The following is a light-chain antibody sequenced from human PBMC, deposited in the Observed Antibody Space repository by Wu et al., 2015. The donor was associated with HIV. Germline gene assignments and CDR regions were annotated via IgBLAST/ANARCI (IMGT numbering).Light chain of an antibody. J-gene: IGKJ1*01. Sequence: EIVLTRSPGTLSLSPGERATLSCGASQSVGSSYLAWYQQKPGQAPRLLIYGASSRATGIPDRFSGSGSGTDFTLTISRLEPEDFAVYYCQQYGSSRWTFGQGTKVEIK. CDR1: QSVGSSY. CDR2: GAS. CDR3: QQYGSSRWT. V-gene: IGKV3-20*01.